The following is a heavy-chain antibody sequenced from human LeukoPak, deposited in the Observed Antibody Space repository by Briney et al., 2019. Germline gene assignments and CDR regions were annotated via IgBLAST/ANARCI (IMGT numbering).Heavy chain of an antibody. CDR2: INPNSGGT. CDR3: ARIISYGGADGFDI. D-gene: IGHD5-18*01. V-gene: IGHV1-2*02. J-gene: IGHJ3*02. CDR1: GYTFTGYY. Sequence: ASVKVSCKASGYTFTGYYVHWVRQAPGQGLEWMGWINPNSGGTNNAQKFQGRVTMTRDTSISTAYMGLSSLGYDDTAVYYCARIISYGGADGFDIWGQGTMVTVSS.